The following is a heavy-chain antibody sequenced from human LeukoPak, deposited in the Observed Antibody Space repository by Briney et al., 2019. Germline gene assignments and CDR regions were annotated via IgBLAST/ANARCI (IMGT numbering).Heavy chain of an antibody. CDR2: IYTSGST. CDR3: ARERRRGYYDSSGSLSDY. Sequence: PSETLSLTCTVSGGSISSSSYYWSWIRQPAGKGLEWIGRIYTSGSTNYNPSLKSRVTMSVDTSKNQFSLKLSSVTAADTAVYYCARERRRGYYDSSGSLSDYWGQGTLVTVSS. CDR1: GGSISSSSYY. D-gene: IGHD3-22*01. J-gene: IGHJ4*02. V-gene: IGHV4-61*02.